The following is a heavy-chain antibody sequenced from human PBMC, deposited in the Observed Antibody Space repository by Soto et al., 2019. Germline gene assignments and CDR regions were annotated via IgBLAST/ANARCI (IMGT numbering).Heavy chain of an antibody. D-gene: IGHD6-13*01. Sequence: PSETLSLTCTVSGGSISGYYWSWIRQPPGKGLEWIGYIYYSGSTNYNPSLKSRVTISVDTSKNQFSLKLSSVTAADTAVYYCARRYSSAFDIWGQGTMVTVS. CDR3: ARRYSSAFDI. V-gene: IGHV4-59*08. CDR2: IYYSGST. J-gene: IGHJ3*02. CDR1: GGSISGYY.